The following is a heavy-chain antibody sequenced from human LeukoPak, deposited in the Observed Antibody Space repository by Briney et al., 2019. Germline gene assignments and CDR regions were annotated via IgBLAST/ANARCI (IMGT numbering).Heavy chain of an antibody. CDR3: AGGVAGEHLNWFDP. CDR2: INHSGST. Sequence: SETLSLTCAVYGGSFSGYYWSWIRQPPGKGLEWIGEINHSGSTNYNPSLKSRATISVDTSKNQFSLKLSSVTAADTAVYYCAGGVAGEHLNWFDPWGQGTLVTVSS. D-gene: IGHD1/OR15-1a*01. V-gene: IGHV4-34*01. CDR1: GGSFSGYY. J-gene: IGHJ5*02.